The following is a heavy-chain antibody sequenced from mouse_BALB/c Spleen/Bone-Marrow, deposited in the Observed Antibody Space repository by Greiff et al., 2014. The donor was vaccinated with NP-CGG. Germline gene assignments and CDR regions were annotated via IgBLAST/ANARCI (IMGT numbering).Heavy chain of an antibody. D-gene: IGHD1-1*01. Sequence: QVQLKESGPGLVQPSQSLSITCTVSGFSLTSYGVHWVRQSPGKGLEWLGVIWSGGSTDYNAAFISRLSISKANSKSQVFFKMNSLQANDTAIYYCARNLLLRRAMDYWGQGTSVTVSS. J-gene: IGHJ4*01. V-gene: IGHV2-2*02. CDR1: GFSLTSYG. CDR3: ARNLLLRRAMDY. CDR2: IWSGGST.